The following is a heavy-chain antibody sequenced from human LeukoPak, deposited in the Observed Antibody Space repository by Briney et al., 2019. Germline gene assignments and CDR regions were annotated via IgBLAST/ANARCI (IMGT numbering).Heavy chain of an antibody. CDR1: GFTFSDNY. CDR2: ISSSGGTI. D-gene: IGHD2-2*02. Sequence: GGSLRLSCAASGFTFSDNYMSWIRQAPGKGLEWVSYISSSGGTIHYADSVKGRFTISRDNAKNSLYLQMNSLRAEDTAVYYCARDDTDYWGQGTLVTVSS. J-gene: IGHJ4*02. V-gene: IGHV3-11*04. CDR3: ARDDTDY.